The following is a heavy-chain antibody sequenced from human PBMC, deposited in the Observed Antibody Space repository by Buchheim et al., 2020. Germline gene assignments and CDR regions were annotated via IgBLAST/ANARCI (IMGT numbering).Heavy chain of an antibody. Sequence: VQLVESGGGVVQPGRSLRLSCAASGFTFSSYAMHWVRQAPGKGLEWVAVISYDGSNKYYADSVKGRFTISRDNSKNTLYLQMNSLRAEDTAVYYCARGLYVDTATLPGYWGQGTL. CDR2: ISYDGSNK. CDR3: ARGLYVDTATLPGY. J-gene: IGHJ4*02. V-gene: IGHV3-30-3*01. D-gene: IGHD5-18*01. CDR1: GFTFSSYA.